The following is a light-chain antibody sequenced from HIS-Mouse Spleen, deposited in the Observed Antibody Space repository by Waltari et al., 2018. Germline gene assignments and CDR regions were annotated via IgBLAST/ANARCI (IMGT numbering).Light chain of an antibody. Sequence: DIQLTQSPSFLSASVGDRVTIPCRASQGISSYLAWYQQKPGKAPKLLIYAASTLQSGVPSRFSGSGSGTEFTLTISSLQPEDFATYYCQQLNSYPPVTFGPGTKVDIK. CDR2: AAS. J-gene: IGKJ3*01. CDR1: QGISSY. CDR3: QQLNSYPPVT. V-gene: IGKV1-9*01.